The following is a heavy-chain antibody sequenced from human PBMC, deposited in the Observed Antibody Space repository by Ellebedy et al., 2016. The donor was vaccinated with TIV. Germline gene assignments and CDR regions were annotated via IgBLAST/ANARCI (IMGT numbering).Heavy chain of an antibody. CDR2: INHSGST. V-gene: IGHV4-34*01. CDR1: GGSFSGYY. CDR3: PRPGGSGYYLRGYYFDY. D-gene: IGHD3-22*01. J-gene: IGHJ4*02. Sequence: SETLSLXXAVYGGSFSGYYWSWIRQPPGKGLEWIGEINHSGSTNYNPSLKSRVTISVDTSKNQFSLKLSSVTAADTAVYYCPRPGGSGYYLRGYYFDYWGQGTLVTVSS.